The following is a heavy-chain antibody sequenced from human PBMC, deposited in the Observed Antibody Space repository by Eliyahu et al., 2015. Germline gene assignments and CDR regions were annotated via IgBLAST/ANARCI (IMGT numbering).Heavy chain of an antibody. Sequence: GLEWIGEIYHSGSTNYNPSLKSRVTISVDKSKNQFSLKLSSVTAADTAVYYCARDRTVTTQFSWFDPWGQGTLVTVSS. D-gene: IGHD4-11*01. CDR3: ARDRTVTTQFSWFDP. CDR2: IYHSGST. V-gene: IGHV4-4*02. J-gene: IGHJ5*02.